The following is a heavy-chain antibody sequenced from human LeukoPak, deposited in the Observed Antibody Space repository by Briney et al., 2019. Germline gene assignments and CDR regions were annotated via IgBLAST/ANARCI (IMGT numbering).Heavy chain of an antibody. D-gene: IGHD6-6*01. V-gene: IGHV3-21*01. CDR3: ARTQAPYSSSSAFDY. J-gene: IGHJ4*02. CDR1: GFTVTRNY. Sequence: GGSLRLSCAASGFTVTRNYMSWVRQAPGKGLEWVSSISSSSSYIYYADSVKGRFTISRDNAKNSLYLQMNSLRAEDTAVYYCARTQAPYSSSSAFDYWGQGTLVTVSS. CDR2: ISSSSSYI.